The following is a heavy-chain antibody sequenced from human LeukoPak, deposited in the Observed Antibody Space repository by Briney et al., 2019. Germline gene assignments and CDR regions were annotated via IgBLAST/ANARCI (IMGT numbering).Heavy chain of an antibody. CDR3: ARDRDSSGYYNWFDP. D-gene: IGHD3-22*01. CDR2: IYYSGST. J-gene: IGHJ5*02. Sequence: SETLSLTCTVSGGSISSYYWSWIRQPPGKGLEWIGCIYYSGSTNYNPSLKSRVTISVDTSKNQFSLKLSSVTAADTAVYYCARDRDSSGYYNWFDPWGQGTLVTVSS. CDR1: GGSISSYY. V-gene: IGHV4-59*01.